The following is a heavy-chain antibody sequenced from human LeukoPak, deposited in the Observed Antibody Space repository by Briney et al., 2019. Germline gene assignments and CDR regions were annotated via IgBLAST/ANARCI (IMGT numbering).Heavy chain of an antibody. V-gene: IGHV3-23*01. D-gene: IGHD3-16*01. CDR3: AREIWGWGIIDY. J-gene: IGHJ4*02. Sequence: GGSLRLSCAASGFTFSSYAMSWVRQAPGKGLEWVSAIRGSGGSIYYADSVKGRFTISRDNSKNTLYLQMNSLRAEDTAVYYCAREIWGWGIIDYWGQGTLVTVSS. CDR1: GFTFSSYA. CDR2: IRGSGGSI.